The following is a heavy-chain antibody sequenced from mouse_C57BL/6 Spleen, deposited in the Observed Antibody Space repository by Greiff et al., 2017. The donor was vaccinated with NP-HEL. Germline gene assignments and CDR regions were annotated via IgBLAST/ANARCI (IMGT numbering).Heavy chain of an antibody. CDR3: ARGGDWEEGFAY. Sequence: VQLKQSGPELVKPGASVKISCKASGYSFTGYYMNWVKQSPEKSLEWIGEINPSTGGTTYNQKFKAKATLTVDKSSSTAYMQLKSLTSEDSAVYYCARGGDWEEGFAYWGQGTLVTVSA. D-gene: IGHD4-1*01. CDR2: INPSTGGT. J-gene: IGHJ3*01. V-gene: IGHV1-42*01. CDR1: GYSFTGYY.